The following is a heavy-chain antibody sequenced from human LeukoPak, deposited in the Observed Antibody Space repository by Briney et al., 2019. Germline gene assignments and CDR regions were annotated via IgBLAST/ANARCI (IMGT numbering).Heavy chain of an antibody. J-gene: IGHJ5*02. V-gene: IGHV4-59*01. CDR1: GGSISSYY. D-gene: IGHD2-2*03. CDR2: IYYSGST. Sequence: SETLSLTCTVSGGSISSYYWSWIRQPPGKGLEWIGYIYYSGSTNYNPSLKSRVTISVDTSKNQFSLKLSSVTAADTAVYYCASGYCSSTSCLFDPWGQGTLVSVSS. CDR3: ASGYCSSTSCLFDP.